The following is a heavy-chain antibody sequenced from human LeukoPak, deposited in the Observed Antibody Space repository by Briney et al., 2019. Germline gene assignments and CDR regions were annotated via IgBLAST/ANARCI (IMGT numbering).Heavy chain of an antibody. CDR2: INPNSGGT. J-gene: IGHJ4*02. V-gene: IGHV1-2*02. CDR3: ARGRDYFDY. CDR1: GYTFTGYY. Sequence: GASVKVSCKASGYTFTGYYMHWVRQAPGQGLEWMGWINPNSGGTNYARKFQGRVTMTRNTSISTAYMELSSLRSEDTAVYYCARGRDYFDYWGQGTLVTVSS.